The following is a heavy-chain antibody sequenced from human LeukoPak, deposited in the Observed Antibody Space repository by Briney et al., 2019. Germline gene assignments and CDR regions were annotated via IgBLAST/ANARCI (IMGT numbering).Heavy chain of an antibody. J-gene: IGHJ3*02. Sequence: SETLSLTCTVSGGSISTYSWNWIRQPAGKGLEGIGRIFPSGSTKYHPSLKSRVTMSVDTSKNHFSLKLSSVTAADTAVYYCARHEWGITNAFDIWGQGTMVTVSS. V-gene: IGHV4-4*07. D-gene: IGHD1-14*01. CDR3: ARHEWGITNAFDI. CDR2: IFPSGST. CDR1: GGSISTYS.